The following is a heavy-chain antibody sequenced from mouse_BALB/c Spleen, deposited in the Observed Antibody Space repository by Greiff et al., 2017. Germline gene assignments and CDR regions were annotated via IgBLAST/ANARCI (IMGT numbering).Heavy chain of an antibody. J-gene: IGHJ1*01. D-gene: IGHD2-4*01. CDR3: ARGNDYHWYFDV. CDR1: GFTFSDYY. V-gene: IGHV5-4*02. Sequence: EVMLVESGGGLVKPGGSLKLSCAASGFTFSDYYMYWVRQTPEKRLEWVATISDGGSYTYYPDSVKGRFTISRDNAKNNLYLQMSSLKSEDTAMYYCARGNDYHWYFDVWGAGTTVTVSS. CDR2: ISDGGSYT.